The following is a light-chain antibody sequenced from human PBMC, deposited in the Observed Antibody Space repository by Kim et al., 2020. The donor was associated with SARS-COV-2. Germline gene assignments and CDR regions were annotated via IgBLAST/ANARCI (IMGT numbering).Light chain of an antibody. CDR2: RNN. CDR1: SSNIGSKY. V-gene: IGLV1-47*01. Sequence: GQRVTISCSGSSSNIGSKYVYWYQQLPGTAPKRLIYRNNQRPSGVPDRFSGSKSGTSASLAISGLRSEDEADYYCAAWDDSLSGWVFGGGTQLTVL. J-gene: IGLJ3*02. CDR3: AAWDDSLSGWV.